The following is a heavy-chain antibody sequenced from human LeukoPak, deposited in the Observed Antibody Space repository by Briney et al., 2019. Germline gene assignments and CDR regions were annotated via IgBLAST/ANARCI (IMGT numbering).Heavy chain of an antibody. CDR1: GFTFSSYA. CDR3: AKLTSASGAYGVDV. J-gene: IGHJ6*02. D-gene: IGHD3-10*01. V-gene: IGHV3-23*01. Sequence: PGGSLRLSCAASGFTFSSYAMNGVRQAPGKGLEWVSTISGSGGSQHYADSVEGRFTISRDNSKNTVYLQMNSLRAEDTAIYYCAKLTSASGAYGVDVWGQGTTVTVSS. CDR2: ISGSGGSQ.